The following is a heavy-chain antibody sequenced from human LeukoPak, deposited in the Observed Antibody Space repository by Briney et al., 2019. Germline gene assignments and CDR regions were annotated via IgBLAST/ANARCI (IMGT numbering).Heavy chain of an antibody. CDR1: GFTFSSYA. J-gene: IGHJ4*02. CDR2: ISGSGDT. D-gene: IGHD3-10*01. V-gene: IGHV3-23*01. Sequence: GGSLRLSCAASGFTFSSYAMSWVRQAPGKGLEWVSSISGSGDTHYTDSVEGRFTISRDNSKNTLYLQMNSLRAEDTAVYYCAKPPMVRGGYFDYWGQGTLVTVSS. CDR3: AKPPMVRGGYFDY.